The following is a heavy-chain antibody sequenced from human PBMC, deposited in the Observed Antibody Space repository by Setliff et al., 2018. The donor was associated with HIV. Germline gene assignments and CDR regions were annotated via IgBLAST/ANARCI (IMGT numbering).Heavy chain of an antibody. D-gene: IGHD2-21*02. CDR3: ARVRETSGGYWGNFYYYMDV. J-gene: IGHJ6*03. V-gene: IGHV3-11*01. CDR2: ISSSGNTM. Sequence: GGSLRLSCAASGFTLSNFWMTWIRQAPGKGLEWISYISSSGNTMYYADSVKGRFTISRDNAKNSLYLQMSSLRADDTAVYFCARVRETSGGYWGNFYYYMDVWGKGTTVTVSS. CDR1: GFTLSNFW.